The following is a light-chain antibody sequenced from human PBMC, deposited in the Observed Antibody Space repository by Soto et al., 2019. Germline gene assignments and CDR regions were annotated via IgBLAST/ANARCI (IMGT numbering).Light chain of an antibody. CDR1: QNIWDY. Sequence: DTQMTQSPSSLSASVGDRVTITCRASQNIWDYLNWYQQKPGKAPTLLFYTASILESGVPSRFSGGGSGTVFTLTITNLQPEDLATYYCQQSFRIPRTFGQGTK. V-gene: IGKV1-39*01. CDR3: QQSFRIPRT. J-gene: IGKJ2*01. CDR2: TAS.